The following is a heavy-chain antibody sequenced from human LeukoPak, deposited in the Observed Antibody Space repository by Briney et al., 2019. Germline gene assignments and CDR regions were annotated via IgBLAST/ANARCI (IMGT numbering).Heavy chain of an antibody. Sequence: VASVKVSCKASGYTYTGYYMHWVRQAPGQGLEWMGWINPNSGGTNYAQKFQGRVTMTRDTSISTAYMELSRLRSDDTAVYYCARDFSPGSSGWYVRWGQGTLVTVSS. CDR1: GYTYTGYY. J-gene: IGHJ4*02. D-gene: IGHD6-19*01. V-gene: IGHV1-2*02. CDR2: INPNSGGT. CDR3: ARDFSPGSSGWYVR.